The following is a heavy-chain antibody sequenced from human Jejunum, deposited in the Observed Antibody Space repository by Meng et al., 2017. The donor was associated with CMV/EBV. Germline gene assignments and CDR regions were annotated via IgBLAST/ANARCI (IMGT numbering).Heavy chain of an antibody. Sequence: TYSMTGVRQAPGKGLEWISFISSSSGTIYYADAVKGRFTTSRDNAKNSLYLQMNSLRAEDTAVYYCAREGCTSTTCYPLSDVYLWGQGTLVTVSS. V-gene: IGHV3-48*04. CDR2: ISSSSGTI. D-gene: IGHD2-2*01. J-gene: IGHJ4*02. CDR3: AREGCTSTTCYPLSDVYL. CDR1: TYS.